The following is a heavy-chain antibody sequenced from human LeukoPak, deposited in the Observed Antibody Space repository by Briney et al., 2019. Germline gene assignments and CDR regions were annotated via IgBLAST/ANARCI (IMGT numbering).Heavy chain of an antibody. J-gene: IGHJ3*02. CDR1: GGSISSGDYY. CDR3: AREALGPAPYDAFDI. CDR2: IYYSGST. Sequence: SETLSLTCTVSGGSISSGDYYWSWIRQPPGKGLEWIGYIYYSGSTYYNPSLKSRVTISVDTSKNQFSLKLSSVTAADTAVYYCAREALGPAPYDAFDIWGQGTMVTVSS. V-gene: IGHV4-30-4*01.